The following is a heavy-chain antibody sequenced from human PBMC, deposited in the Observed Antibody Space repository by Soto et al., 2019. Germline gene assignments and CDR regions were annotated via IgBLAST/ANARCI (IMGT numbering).Heavy chain of an antibody. J-gene: IGHJ6*02. CDR1: GFTFSSYG. V-gene: IGHV3-30*18. Sequence: GGSLRLSCAASGFTFSSYGMHWVRQAPGKGLEWVAVISYDGSNKYYADSVKGRFTISRDNSKNTLYLQMNSLRAEDTAVYYCAKDVVVGATTGLGDYYYYYGVDVWGQGTTVTVSS. D-gene: IGHD1-26*01. CDR2: ISYDGSNK. CDR3: AKDVVVGATTGLGDYYYYYGVDV.